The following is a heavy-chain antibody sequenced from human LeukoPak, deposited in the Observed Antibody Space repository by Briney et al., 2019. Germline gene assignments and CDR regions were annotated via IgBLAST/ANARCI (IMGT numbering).Heavy chain of an antibody. J-gene: IGHJ4*02. CDR1: GFTFSSYA. CDR3: ARGLYDFWSDPSLDY. D-gene: IGHD3-3*01. CDR2: ISYDGSNK. V-gene: IGHV3-30-3*01. Sequence: GGSLRLSCAASGFTFSSYAMHWVRQAPGKGLEWVAVISYDGSNKYYADSVKGRFTISRDNSKNTMYLQMNSLRAEDTAVYYCARGLYDFWSDPSLDYWGQGTLVTVSS.